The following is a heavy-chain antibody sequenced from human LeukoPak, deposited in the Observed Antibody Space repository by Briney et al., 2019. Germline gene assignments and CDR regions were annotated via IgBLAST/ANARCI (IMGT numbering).Heavy chain of an antibody. CDR3: ARVPWWDPYLFVY. Sequence: GASVKVSCKASGYTFTGYYMHWVRQAPGQGLEWMGWINPNSGGTNYAQKFQGRVTMTRDTSISTAYMELSRLRSDDTAVYYCARVPWWDPYLFVYWRQGTLVTVSS. CDR1: GYTFTGYY. D-gene: IGHD1-26*01. CDR2: INPNSGGT. J-gene: IGHJ4*02. V-gene: IGHV1-2*02.